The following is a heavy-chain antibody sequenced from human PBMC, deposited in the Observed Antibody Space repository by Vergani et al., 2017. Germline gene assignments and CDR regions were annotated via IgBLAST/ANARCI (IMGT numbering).Heavy chain of an antibody. V-gene: IGHV3-33*01. CDR2: IWYDGSNK. J-gene: IGHJ4*02. D-gene: IGHD3-10*01. CDR3: ARELRLYYYGSGSPSPLDY. Sequence: QVQLVESGGGVVQPGRSLRLSCAASGFTFSSYGMHWVRKAPGKGLEWVAVIWYDGSNKYYADSVKGRFTISRDNSKNTLYLQMNSLRAEDTAVYYCARELRLYYYGSGSPSPLDYWGQGTLVTVSS. CDR1: GFTFSSYG.